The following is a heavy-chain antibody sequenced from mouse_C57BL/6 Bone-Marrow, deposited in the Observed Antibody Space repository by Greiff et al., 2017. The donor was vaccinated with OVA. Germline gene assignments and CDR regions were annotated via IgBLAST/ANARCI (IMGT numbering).Heavy chain of an antibody. CDR3: TLYYDRAWCAY. Sequence: EVKLVESGAELVRPGASVKLSCTASGFNIKDDYMHWVKQRPEQGLEWIGWIDPENGDTEYASKFQGQATITADTSSNTAYLQLSSLTSEDTAVYYCTLYYDRAWCAYWGQGTLVTVSA. V-gene: IGHV14-4*01. CDR1: GFNIKDDY. J-gene: IGHJ3*01. CDR2: IDPENGDT. D-gene: IGHD2-4*01.